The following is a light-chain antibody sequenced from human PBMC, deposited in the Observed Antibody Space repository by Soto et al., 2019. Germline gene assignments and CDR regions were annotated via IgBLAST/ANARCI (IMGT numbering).Light chain of an antibody. J-gene: IGLJ3*02. CDR3: LLYNGGAWV. CDR1: TGAVTSGYN. Sequence: CASSTGAVTSGYNPNWFQQKPGQAPRALIYSTSIKHSWTPARFSGSLLGGNAALTLSGVQPEDEAEYYCLLYNGGAWVFGGGTQLTVL. CDR2: STS. V-gene: IGLV7-43*01.